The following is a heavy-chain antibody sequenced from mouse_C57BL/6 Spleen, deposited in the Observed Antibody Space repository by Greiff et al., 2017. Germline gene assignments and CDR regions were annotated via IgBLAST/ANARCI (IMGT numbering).Heavy chain of an antibody. D-gene: IGHD3-2*02. CDR1: GYTFTSYW. CDR2: IYPGNSDT. CDR3: TRLRTAQAFDY. Sequence: EVQLQQSGTVLARPGASVKMSCKTSGYTFTSYWMHWVKQRPGQGLAWIGAIYPGNSDTSYNQKFKGKAKLTAVTSASTAYMELSSLTNEDSAVYYWTRLRTAQAFDYWGQGTTLTVSS. V-gene: IGHV1-5*01. J-gene: IGHJ2*01.